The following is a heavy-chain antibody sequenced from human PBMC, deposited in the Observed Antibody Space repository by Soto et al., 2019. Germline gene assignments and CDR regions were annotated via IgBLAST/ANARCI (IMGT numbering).Heavy chain of an antibody. V-gene: IGHV4-59*01. CDR1: GGSMRDYY. J-gene: IGHJ4*02. Sequence: QVQLQESGPRLVKPSETLSLTCSVSGGSMRDYYWSWIRQSPGKGPEWIGYIDYSGNTNYNPSLKSRVTISVDMPKSLFSLKLNSVTAADTAVYYCARQLGLWQPLDYWGRGTLVTVSS. CDR2: IDYSGNT. D-gene: IGHD1-1*01. CDR3: ARQLGLWQPLDY.